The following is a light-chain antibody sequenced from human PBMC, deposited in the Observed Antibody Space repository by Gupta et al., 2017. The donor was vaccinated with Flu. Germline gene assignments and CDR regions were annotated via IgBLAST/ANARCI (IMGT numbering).Light chain of an antibody. CDR3: AQGDDILDGPV. Sequence: VTISCTGTSSHTGTETVSWYQQFPAAAPKVLIYQDDQRPSGAPVRFSGAKSGASASLIIDGLRPEDGAIYYCAQGDDILDGPVFGGGTRVTVL. J-gene: IGLJ2*01. CDR1: SSHTGTET. V-gene: IGLV1-44*01. CDR2: QDD.